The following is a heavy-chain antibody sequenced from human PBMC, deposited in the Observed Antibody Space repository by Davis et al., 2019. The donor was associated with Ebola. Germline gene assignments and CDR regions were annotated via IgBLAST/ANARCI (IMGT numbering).Heavy chain of an antibody. V-gene: IGHV1-18*04. J-gene: IGHJ6*02. CDR3: AREGCSSTSCIYYYGMDV. D-gene: IGHD2-2*01. Sequence: AASVKVSCKASGYTFTSYYMHWVRQAPGQGLEWMGWISAYNGNTNYAQKLQGRVTMTTDTSTSTAYMELRSLRSDDTAVYYCAREGCSSTSCIYYYGMDVWGQGTTVTVSS. CDR2: ISAYNGNT. CDR1: GYTFTSYY.